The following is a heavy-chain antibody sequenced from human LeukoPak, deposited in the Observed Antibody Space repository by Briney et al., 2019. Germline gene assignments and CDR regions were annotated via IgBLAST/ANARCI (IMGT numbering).Heavy chain of an antibody. V-gene: IGHV3-48*03. CDR3: ARRRESSAPYFYDYYGLDV. D-gene: IGHD3-22*01. CDR2: ISSGGSTI. CDR1: GFMLKIFE. Sequence: PGGSLRLSCAASGFMLKIFEMNWVRQAPGKGLQWVSYISSGGSTIYYADSVKGRFTISRDNAKNSLYLQMTSLRGEDTAVYYCARRRESSAPYFYDYYGLDVWGPGTTVTVSS. J-gene: IGHJ6*02.